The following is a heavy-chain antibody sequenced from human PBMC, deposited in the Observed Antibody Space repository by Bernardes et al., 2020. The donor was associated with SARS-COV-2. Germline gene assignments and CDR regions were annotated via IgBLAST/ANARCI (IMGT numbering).Heavy chain of an antibody. D-gene: IGHD2-15*01. Sequence: ASVKVSCKASGYTFTKYGITWVRQAPGQGLEWMGWISTYNASTYYTQKLQGRVTMTADTSTRTAYMELRSLRSDDTAVYYCARELEDTTYYGMDVRGQGTTVIVSS. V-gene: IGHV1-18*01. J-gene: IGHJ6*02. CDR2: ISTYNAST. CDR3: ARELEDTTYYGMDV. CDR1: GYTFTKYG.